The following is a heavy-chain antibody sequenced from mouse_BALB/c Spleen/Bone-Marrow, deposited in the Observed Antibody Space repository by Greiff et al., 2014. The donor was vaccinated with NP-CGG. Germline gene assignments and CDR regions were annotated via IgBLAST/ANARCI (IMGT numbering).Heavy chain of an antibody. CDR1: GYTLTSYW. CDR3: TRREGNYAFAY. D-gene: IGHD2-1*01. V-gene: IGHV1-69*02. CDR2: IYPSDSYT. J-gene: IGHJ3*01. Sequence: QVQLQQSGAELVRPGASVNLSCKASGYTLTSYWVNWVKQTPGQGLEWIGNIYPSDSYTNYNQKFKDKATLTVDKYSSTAYMQLSSPTSEDSAVYYCTRREGNYAFAYWGQGTLVTVSA.